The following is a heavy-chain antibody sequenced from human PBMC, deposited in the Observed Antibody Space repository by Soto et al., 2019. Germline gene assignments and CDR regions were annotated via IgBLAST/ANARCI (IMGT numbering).Heavy chain of an antibody. CDR2: IIPIFGTA. J-gene: IGHJ4*02. D-gene: IGHD5-12*01. CDR3: ARVNGEMATIEAVFDY. Sequence: QVPLVQSGAEVKKPGSSVKVSCKASGGTFSSYAISWVRQAPGQGLEWMGGIIPIFGTANYAQKFQGRVTITADESTSTAYMELSSLRSEDTAVYYCARVNGEMATIEAVFDYWGQGTLVTVSS. V-gene: IGHV1-69*01. CDR1: GGTFSSYA.